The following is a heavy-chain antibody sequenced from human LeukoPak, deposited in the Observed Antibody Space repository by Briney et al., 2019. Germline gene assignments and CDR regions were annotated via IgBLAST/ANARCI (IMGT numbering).Heavy chain of an antibody. D-gene: IGHD2-21*02. CDR3: ARDRGVVTVEN. Sequence: PGGSLRLSCAAPGFTFSSYSMNWVRQAPGKGLEWVSSISSSSSYIYYADSVKGRFTISRDNAKNSLYLQMNSLRAEDTAVYYCARDRGVVTVENWGQGTLVTVSS. V-gene: IGHV3-21*01. J-gene: IGHJ4*02. CDR1: GFTFSSYS. CDR2: ISSSSSYI.